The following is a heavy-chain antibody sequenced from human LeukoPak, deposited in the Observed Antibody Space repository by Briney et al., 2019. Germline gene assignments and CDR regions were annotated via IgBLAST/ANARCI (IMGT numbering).Heavy chain of an antibody. CDR3: ARLGIVVVPADLPFDY. CDR2: IYYSGST. D-gene: IGHD2-2*01. CDR1: GGSISSYY. Sequence: PSETLSLTCTVSGGSISSYYWGWIRQPPGKGLEWIGSIYYSGSTYYNPSLKSRVTISVDTSKNQFSLKLSSVTAADTAVYYCARLGIVVVPADLPFDYWGQGTLVTVSS. J-gene: IGHJ4*02. V-gene: IGHV4-39*01.